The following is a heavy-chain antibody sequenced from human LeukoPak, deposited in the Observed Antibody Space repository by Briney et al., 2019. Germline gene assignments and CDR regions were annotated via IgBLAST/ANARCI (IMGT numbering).Heavy chain of an antibody. Sequence: SETLSLTCTVSGGSISSSSYYWGWIRQPPGKGLEWIGSIYYSGGTYYNPSLKSRVTISVDTSKNQFSLKLSSVTAADTAVYYCARYRGDAFDIWGQGTMVTVSS. CDR1: GGSISSSSYY. J-gene: IGHJ3*02. CDR2: IYYSGGT. V-gene: IGHV4-39*07. CDR3: ARYRGDAFDI. D-gene: IGHD2-2*01.